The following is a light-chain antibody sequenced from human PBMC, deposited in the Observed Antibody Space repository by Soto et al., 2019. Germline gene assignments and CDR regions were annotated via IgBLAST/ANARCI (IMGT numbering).Light chain of an antibody. Sequence: GDRVTITCRASQNINNWIAWYQQKPGKAPKFLIYDASTLESGVPSRFSGSGFGTAFSLTISSLQPDDFGSYYCQHMRTFGQGTKVDIK. CDR1: QNINNW. CDR3: QHMRT. V-gene: IGKV1-5*01. CDR2: DAS. J-gene: IGKJ1*01.